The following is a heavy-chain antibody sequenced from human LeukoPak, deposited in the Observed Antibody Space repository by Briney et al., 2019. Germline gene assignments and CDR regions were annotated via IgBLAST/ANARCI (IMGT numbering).Heavy chain of an antibody. CDR1: GFTFSSYW. Sequence: GGSLRLSCAASGFTFSSYWMSWVRQAPAKGLEWVVSIKEDGSEKYYVDSVEGRFTISRDNAKNSLSLQMNSLRVEDTAMYYCARDYGGYWGQGTLVTVSS. CDR2: IKEDGSEK. CDR3: ARDYGGY. J-gene: IGHJ4*02. V-gene: IGHV3-7*03. D-gene: IGHD3-16*01.